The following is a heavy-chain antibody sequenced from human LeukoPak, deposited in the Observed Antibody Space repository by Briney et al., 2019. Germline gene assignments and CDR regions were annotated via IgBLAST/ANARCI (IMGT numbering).Heavy chain of an antibody. CDR1: DDSITMYY. D-gene: IGHD6-13*01. V-gene: IGHV4-34*01. J-gene: IGHJ4*02. CDR3: ARDPGYSRAGGSDY. Sequence: SETLSLTCSVSDDSITMYYWTWIRQPPGKGLEWIGEINHSGSTNYNPSLKSRVTISVDTSKNQFSLKLSSVTAADTAVYYCARDPGYSRAGGSDYWGQGTLVTVSS. CDR2: INHSGST.